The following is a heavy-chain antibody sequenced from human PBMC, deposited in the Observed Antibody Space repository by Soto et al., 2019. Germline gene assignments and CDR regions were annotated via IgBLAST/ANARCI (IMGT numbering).Heavy chain of an antibody. CDR2: ISYDGSNK. J-gene: IGHJ4*02. V-gene: IGHV3-30*18. D-gene: IGHD2-21*01. Sequence: QVQLVESGGGVVQPGRSLRLSCAASGFTFSSYGMHWVRQAPGKGLEWVAVISYDGSNKYYADSVKGRFTISRDNSKNTLYLQMNSLRAEDTAVYYCAKDPYIVVVPQGLDYWGQGTLVTVSS. CDR3: AKDPYIVVVPQGLDY. CDR1: GFTFSSYG.